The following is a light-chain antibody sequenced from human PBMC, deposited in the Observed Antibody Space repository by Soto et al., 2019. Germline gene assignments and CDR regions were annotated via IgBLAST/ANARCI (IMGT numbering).Light chain of an antibody. CDR2: EVS. V-gene: IGLV2-14*01. J-gene: IGLJ1*01. CDR1: SSDVGAYDY. Sequence: QSVLAQPASVSGSPGQSITISCTGTSSDVGAYDYVSWYQQHPRKAPKYLIYEVSNRPSGISDRFSGSKSDTTASLTISALQAEDEADYYCSSYTTTDPYVFGTGTKVTAL. CDR3: SSYTTTDPYV.